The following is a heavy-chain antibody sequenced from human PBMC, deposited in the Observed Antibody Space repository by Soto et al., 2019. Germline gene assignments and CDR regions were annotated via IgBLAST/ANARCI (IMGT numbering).Heavy chain of an antibody. CDR2: IYYIGTT. D-gene: IGHD3-10*01. CDR1: GDSIGSGDYY. CDR3: ARGSTYYGFVT. V-gene: IGHV4-30-4*01. J-gene: IGHJ5*02. Sequence: QVQLQESGPRLVKPSQTLSLTCTVSGDSIGSGDYYWTWIRQPPGKGLEWIGYIYYIGTTFYNPSLESRVNISVDTSKNQFSLRVTSVTAADTAVYYCARGSTYYGFVTWGKGNLITVSS.